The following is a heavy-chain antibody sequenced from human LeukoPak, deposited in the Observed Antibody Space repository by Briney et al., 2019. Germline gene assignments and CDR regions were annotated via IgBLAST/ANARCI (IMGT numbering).Heavy chain of an antibody. CDR3: ATGTGVYYYYYYMDV. D-gene: IGHD1/OR15-1a*01. CDR1: GGSISSGGHY. V-gene: IGHV4-31*03. J-gene: IGHJ6*03. CDR2: IYYSGST. Sequence: PSQTLSLTCTVSGGSISSGGHYWSWIRQHPGKGLEWIGYIYYSGSTYYNPSLKSRVTISVDTSKNQFSLKLSSVPAADTAVYYCATGTGVYYYYYYMDVWGKGTTVTVSS.